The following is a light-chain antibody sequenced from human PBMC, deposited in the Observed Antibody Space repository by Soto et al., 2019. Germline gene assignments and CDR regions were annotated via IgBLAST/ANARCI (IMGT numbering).Light chain of an antibody. CDR1: SSDVGGYNY. CDR3: SSYTSSSTLVV. Sequence: QSALTQPASGSGSPGQSITISCTGNSSDVGGYNYVSWYQQHPGKAPKLMIYDVSNRPSGVSNRLSGSKSGNTASLTISGLQAEDEADYYCSSYTSSSTLVVFGGGTKLTVL. J-gene: IGLJ2*01. CDR2: DVS. V-gene: IGLV2-14*01.